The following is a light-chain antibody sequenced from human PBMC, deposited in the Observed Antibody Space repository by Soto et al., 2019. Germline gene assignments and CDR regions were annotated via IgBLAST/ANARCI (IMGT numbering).Light chain of an antibody. J-gene: IGKJ3*01. CDR1: QSVSSN. Sequence: EIVMTQSPATLSLSPGERATLSCRASQSVSSNLAWYQQKPGQAPRLLIYDASTRATGIPARFSGSGSGTDFTLTISSLQSEDFAVYYCQQYNNWPLTFGRGTKVDIK. V-gene: IGKV3-15*01. CDR3: QQYNNWPLT. CDR2: DAS.